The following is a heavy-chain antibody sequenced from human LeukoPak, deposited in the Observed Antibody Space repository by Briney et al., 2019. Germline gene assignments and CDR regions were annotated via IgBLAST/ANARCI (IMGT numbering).Heavy chain of an antibody. Sequence: GGSLRLSCAASGFTFSSYGMHWVRQAPGKGLEWVAVISYDGSNKYYADSVKGRFTISRDNSKNTLYLQMNSLRAEDTAVYYCATLGDGYNRSFDYWGQGTLVTVSS. CDR1: GFTFSSYG. CDR3: ATLGDGYNRSFDY. CDR2: ISYDGSNK. D-gene: IGHD5-24*01. V-gene: IGHV3-30*03. J-gene: IGHJ4*02.